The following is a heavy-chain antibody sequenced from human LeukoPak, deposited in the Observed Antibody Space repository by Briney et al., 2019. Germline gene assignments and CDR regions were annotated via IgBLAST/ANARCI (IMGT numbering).Heavy chain of an antibody. Sequence: SETLSLTCAVYGGSFSDYYWSWIRQSPGKGLEWIGSVDYSGRTYCNPSLKSRATISIDTPKNQFSLKLSSLTAADTAVYYCALGQPKDWFDPSGQGTPVTASS. CDR1: GGSFSDYY. CDR2: VDYSGRT. J-gene: IGHJ5*02. D-gene: IGHD3-16*01. CDR3: ALGQPKDWFDP. V-gene: IGHV4-34*01.